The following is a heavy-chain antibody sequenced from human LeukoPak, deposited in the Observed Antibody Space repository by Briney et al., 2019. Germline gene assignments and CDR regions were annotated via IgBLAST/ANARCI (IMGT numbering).Heavy chain of an antibody. J-gene: IGHJ4*02. V-gene: IGHV3-11*06. CDR1: GFTFSDYY. Sequence: PGGSLRLSCAASGFTFSDYYMSWIRQAPGKGLEWVSYISSSSSYTNYADSVKGRFTISRDNAKNSLYLQMNSLRAEDTAVYYCARGYYYDSSSDPFDYWGQGTLVTVSS. CDR3: ARGYYYDSSSDPFDY. CDR2: ISSSSSYT. D-gene: IGHD3-22*01.